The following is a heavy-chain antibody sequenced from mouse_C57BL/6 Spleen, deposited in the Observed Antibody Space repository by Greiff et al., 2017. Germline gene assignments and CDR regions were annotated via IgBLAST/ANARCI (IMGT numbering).Heavy chain of an antibody. CDR2: INPGSGGT. CDR1: GYAFTNYL. CDR3: ARRGQGYAMDY. J-gene: IGHJ4*01. Sequence: VQLKQSGAELVRPGTSVKVSCKASGYAFTNYLIEWVKQRPGQGLEWIGVINPGSGGTNYNEKFKGKATLTADKSSSTAYMQLSSLTSEDSAVYFCARRGQGYAMDYWGQGTSVTVSS. D-gene: IGHD3-3*01. V-gene: IGHV1-54*01.